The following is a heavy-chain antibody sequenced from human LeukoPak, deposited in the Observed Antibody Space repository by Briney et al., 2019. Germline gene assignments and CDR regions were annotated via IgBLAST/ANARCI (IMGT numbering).Heavy chain of an antibody. V-gene: IGHV4-31*03. Sequence: PSETLSLTCTVSGGSISSGGYYWSWIRQRPGKGLEWIGYIYYSGSTYYNPSLKSRVTISVDTSKNQFSLKLSSVTAADTAVYYCARDEAGTNYFDYWGQGTLVTVSS. CDR2: IYYSGST. CDR1: GGSISSGGYY. CDR3: ARDEAGTNYFDY. D-gene: IGHD1-1*01. J-gene: IGHJ4*02.